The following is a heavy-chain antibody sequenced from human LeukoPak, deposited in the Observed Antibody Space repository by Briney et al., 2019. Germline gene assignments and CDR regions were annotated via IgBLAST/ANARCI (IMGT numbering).Heavy chain of an antibody. D-gene: IGHD5-18*01. CDR1: GGSISSYY. CDR3: ARAGYSYGTGYYFDY. Sequence: SETLSLTCTVSGGSISSYYWSWIRLPPGKGLEWIGYIYYTGATYYNPSLKNRVTISLDTSKNQFSLKLSSVTAADAAVYYCARAGYSYGTGYYFDYWGQGALVTVSS. V-gene: IGHV4-59*01. J-gene: IGHJ4*02. CDR2: IYYTGAT.